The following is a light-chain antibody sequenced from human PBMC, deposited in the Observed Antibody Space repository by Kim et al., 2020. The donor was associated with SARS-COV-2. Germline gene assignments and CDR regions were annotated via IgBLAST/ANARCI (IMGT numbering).Light chain of an antibody. CDR1: SPRSYH. CDR3: SSRDSGGSHWV. Sequence: ALGQTVRSTCQGDSPRSYHASWYQQKPGQAPLLVAYGKNSRPTRIPDRFSASTSGNTGSLTITGAQAEDEADYYCSSRDSGGSHWVFGGGTQLTVL. J-gene: IGLJ3*02. CDR2: GKN. V-gene: IGLV3-19*01.